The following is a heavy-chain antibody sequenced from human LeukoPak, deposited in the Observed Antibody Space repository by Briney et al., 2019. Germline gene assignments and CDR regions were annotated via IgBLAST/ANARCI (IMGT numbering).Heavy chain of an antibody. J-gene: IGHJ5*02. CDR1: GGSISSGGYY. Sequence: SETLSLTCTVSGGSISSGGYYWSWIRQHPGKGLEWIGYIYYSGSTYYNPSLKSRVTISVDTSKNQFSLKLSSVTAADTAVYYCARVSAGYSSSWYDAQDNWFDPWGQGTLVTVSS. CDR2: IYYSGST. CDR3: ARVSAGYSSSWYDAQDNWFDP. V-gene: IGHV4-31*03. D-gene: IGHD6-13*01.